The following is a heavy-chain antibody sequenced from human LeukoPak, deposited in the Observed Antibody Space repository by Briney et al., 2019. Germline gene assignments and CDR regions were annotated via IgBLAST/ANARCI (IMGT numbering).Heavy chain of an antibody. J-gene: IGHJ4*02. Sequence: SETLSLTCTVSGGSIGSGGYYWSWIRQHPGKGLEWIGYIYYSGSTYYNPSLKSRVTISVDTSKNQFSLKLSSVTAADTAVYYCARVDYYGSGPADYWGQGTLVTVSS. CDR2: IYYSGST. CDR1: GGSIGSGGYY. CDR3: ARVDYYGSGPADY. V-gene: IGHV4-31*03. D-gene: IGHD3-10*01.